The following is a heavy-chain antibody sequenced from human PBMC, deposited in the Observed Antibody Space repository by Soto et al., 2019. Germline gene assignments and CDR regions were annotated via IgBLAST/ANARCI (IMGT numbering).Heavy chain of an antibody. CDR3: ASPNRIVGATNHDALGI. D-gene: IGHD1-26*01. Sequence: PVESLKISCNGSGYSSTSYWIGWVRQMPGKGLERRPIIHPADSETRYSPSFRGQLTISSANSTRTAYRQWSRLKDSDTAMYYCASPNRIVGATNHDALGICRQVTMVIV. CDR2: IHPADSET. V-gene: IGHV5-51*01. J-gene: IGHJ3*02. CDR1: GYSSTSYW.